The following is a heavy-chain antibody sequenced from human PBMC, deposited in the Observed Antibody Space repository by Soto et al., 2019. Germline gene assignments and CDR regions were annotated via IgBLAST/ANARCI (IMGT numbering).Heavy chain of an antibody. V-gene: IGHV4-4*02. CDR3: ATSSGSAYGLDV. J-gene: IGHJ6*02. CDR1: AGSISTTNW. Sequence: SETLSLTCAVSAGSISTTNWYVWVRQPPGMGLEWIGEIYHTGTTTYNPSLKSRVTMSVDTSKNQFSLRLSFVTAADTAVYYCATSSGSAYGLDVWGPGATVTVS. CDR2: IYHTGTT. D-gene: IGHD3-10*01.